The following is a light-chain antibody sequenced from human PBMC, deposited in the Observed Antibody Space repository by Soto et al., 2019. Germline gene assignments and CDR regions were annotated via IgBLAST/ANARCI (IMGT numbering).Light chain of an antibody. Sequence: IVFTPSPGTLSLSPGERGPLSCRASQSVSNNYLAWYQQKPGQAPRLLIYGASNRATGIPDRFSGSGSGTDFTLTISRLEPEDFAVYYCQQYGSSGTFGQGTKVDIK. CDR1: QSVSNNY. V-gene: IGKV3-20*01. CDR3: QQYGSSGT. CDR2: GAS. J-gene: IGKJ1*01.